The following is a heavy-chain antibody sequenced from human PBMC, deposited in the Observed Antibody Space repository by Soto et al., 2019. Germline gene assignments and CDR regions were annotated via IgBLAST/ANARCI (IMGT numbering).Heavy chain of an antibody. CDR2: IYYSGST. V-gene: IGHV4-59*12. D-gene: IGHD6-13*01. CDR1: GGSISSYY. J-gene: IGHJ5*02. CDR3: ARGAAAGPTVGGNWFDP. Sequence: PSETLSLTCTVSGGSISSYYWSWIRQPPGKGLEWIGYIYYSGSTNYNPSLKSRVTISVDTSKNQFSLKLSSVTAADTAVYYCARGAAAGPTVGGNWFDPWGQGTLVTVSS.